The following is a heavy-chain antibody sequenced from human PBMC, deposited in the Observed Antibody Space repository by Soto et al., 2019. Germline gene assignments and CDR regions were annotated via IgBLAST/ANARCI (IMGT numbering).Heavy chain of an antibody. CDR1: GGTFSSYA. J-gene: IGHJ1*01. D-gene: IGHD2-8*01. Sequence: GASVKVSCKASGGTFSSYAISWVRQAPGQGLEWMGGIIPIFGTANYAQKFQGRVTITADESTSTAYMELSSLRSEDTAVYYCARIEYSTNGVCYFGFQHWGQGTLVTVS. CDR2: IIPIFGTA. CDR3: ARIEYSTNGVCYFGFQH. V-gene: IGHV1-69*13.